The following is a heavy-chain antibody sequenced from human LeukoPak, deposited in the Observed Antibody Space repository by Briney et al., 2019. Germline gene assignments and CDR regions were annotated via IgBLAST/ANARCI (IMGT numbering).Heavy chain of an antibody. D-gene: IGHD6-6*01. Sequence: PSETLSLTCTVSGGSISISSYYWGWIRQPPGKGLEWIVSIYYSGSTYYNPSLKSRVTISVDTSKNQFSLKLSSVTAADTAVYYCARPYSSSSTDYFDYWGQGTLVTVSS. J-gene: IGHJ4*02. CDR3: ARPYSSSSTDYFDY. V-gene: IGHV4-39*01. CDR1: GGSISISSYY. CDR2: IYYSGST.